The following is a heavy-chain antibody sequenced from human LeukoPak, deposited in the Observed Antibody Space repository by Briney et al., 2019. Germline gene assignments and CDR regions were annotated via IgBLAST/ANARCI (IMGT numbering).Heavy chain of an antibody. CDR1: GFSVTSNY. CDR2: IYSDGNT. D-gene: IGHD3-10*01. Sequence: PGGSLRLSCAASGFSVTSNYMSWVRQAPGKGLEWVSIIYSDGNTYYSDSVKGRFTISRDNSKNTLHLQMNSLRAEDTAVYYCAGDGLRSSGTPYYYQYMGVWGKGTTVTVSS. CDR3: AGDGLRSSGTPYYYQYMGV. V-gene: IGHV3-53*01. J-gene: IGHJ6*03.